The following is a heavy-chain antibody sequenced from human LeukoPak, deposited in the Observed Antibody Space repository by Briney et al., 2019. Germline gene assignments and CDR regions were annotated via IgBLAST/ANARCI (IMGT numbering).Heavy chain of an antibody. CDR2: ISAYNGNT. V-gene: IGHV1-18*01. Sequence: ASVKVSCKASGYTFTSYGISWVGQAPGQGLEWMGWISAYNGNTNYAQKLQGRVTMTTDTSTSTAYMELRSLRSDDTAVYYCARDLRYCSSTSCYKSFDYWGQGTLVTVSS. CDR3: ARDLRYCSSTSCYKSFDY. D-gene: IGHD2-2*02. J-gene: IGHJ4*02. CDR1: GYTFTSYG.